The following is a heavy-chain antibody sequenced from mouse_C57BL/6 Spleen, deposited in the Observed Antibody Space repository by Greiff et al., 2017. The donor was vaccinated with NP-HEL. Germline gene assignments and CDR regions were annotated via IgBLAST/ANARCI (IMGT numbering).Heavy chain of an antibody. V-gene: IGHV1-26*01. CDR2: INPNNGGT. D-gene: IGHD1-1*01. J-gene: IGHJ3*01. CDR3: ARRGNYYYGSSPFAY. CDR1: GYTFTDYY. Sequence: VQLQQSGPELVKPGASVKISCKASGYTFTDYYMNWVKQSHGKSLEWIGDINPNNGGTSYNQKFKGKATLTVDKSSSTAYMELRSLTSEDSAVYYCARRGNYYYGSSPFAYWGQGTLVTVSA.